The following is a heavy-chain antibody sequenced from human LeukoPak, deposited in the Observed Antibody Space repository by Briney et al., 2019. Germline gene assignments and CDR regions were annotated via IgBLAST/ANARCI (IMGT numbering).Heavy chain of an antibody. CDR1: GFTFSSYS. Sequence: PGGSLRLSCAASGFTFSSYSMNWVRQAPGKGLEWVSYISSSSSTIYYADSVKGRFTISRDNAKNSLYLQMNSLRAEDTAVYYCARDPIAAAGTLDYLGQGTLVTVSS. CDR3: ARDPIAAAGTLDY. CDR2: ISSSSSTI. V-gene: IGHV3-48*01. D-gene: IGHD6-13*01. J-gene: IGHJ4*02.